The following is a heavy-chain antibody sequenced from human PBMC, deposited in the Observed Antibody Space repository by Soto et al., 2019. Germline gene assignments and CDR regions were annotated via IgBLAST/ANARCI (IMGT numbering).Heavy chain of an antibody. J-gene: IGHJ4*02. CDR1: GFSFTTAGVA. V-gene: IGHV2-5*01. Sequence: QITLQESGPPLVKPTQTLTLTCTFSGFSFTTAGVAVGWIRQTPGGALEWLTLIYYNDDRRFSPSLKTRLTITGDTSKNQVVLSLTNVDPGDRATYFCAHSDGGYEIIYFDFWGQGIPVTVSS. CDR2: IYYNDDR. D-gene: IGHD5-12*01. CDR3: AHSDGGYEIIYFDF.